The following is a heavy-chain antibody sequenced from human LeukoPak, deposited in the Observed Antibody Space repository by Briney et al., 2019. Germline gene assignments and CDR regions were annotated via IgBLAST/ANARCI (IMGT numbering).Heavy chain of an antibody. CDR1: GFPESSYY. Sequence: GGPLTLLCAVSGFPESSYYMSWVRQAPGEGLEGVSDFYSGCSKYFADFVKGRFTTSRDNSKNTLYLQMNSLRAEDTAVYYCAKIHLKYSSGWYYFDYWGQGTLVTVSS. CDR2: FYSGCSK. J-gene: IGHJ4*02. V-gene: IGHV3-53*01. CDR3: AKIHLKYSSGWYYFDY. D-gene: IGHD6-19*01.